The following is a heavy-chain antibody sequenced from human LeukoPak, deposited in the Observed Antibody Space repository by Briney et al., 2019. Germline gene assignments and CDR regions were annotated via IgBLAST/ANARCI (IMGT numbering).Heavy chain of an antibody. CDR2: IIPILGIA. Sequence: ASVKVSCKASGGTFSSYAISWVRQAPGQGLEWMGRIIPILGIANYAQKFQGRVTITADKSTSTAYMELSSLRSEDTAVYYCARGPNYYDSSGPTGGFDPWGQGTLVPSPQ. D-gene: IGHD3-22*01. CDR1: GGTFSSYA. J-gene: IGHJ5*02. V-gene: IGHV1-69*04. CDR3: ARGPNYYDSSGPTGGFDP.